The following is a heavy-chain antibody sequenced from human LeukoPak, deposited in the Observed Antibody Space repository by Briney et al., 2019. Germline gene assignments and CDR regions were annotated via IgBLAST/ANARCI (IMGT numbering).Heavy chain of an antibody. V-gene: IGHV3-23*01. CDR2: ISGSGGST. D-gene: IGHD3-10*01. J-gene: IGHJ6*02. CDR1: GLTFSSYA. Sequence: GGSLRLSCAASGLTFSSYAMSWVRQAPGKGLEWVSGISGSGGSTYYADSVKGRFTISRDNSKNTLYLQMNSLRAEDTAVYYCAKDYGSGIYYYYGMDVWGQGTTVTVSS. CDR3: AKDYGSGIYYYYGMDV.